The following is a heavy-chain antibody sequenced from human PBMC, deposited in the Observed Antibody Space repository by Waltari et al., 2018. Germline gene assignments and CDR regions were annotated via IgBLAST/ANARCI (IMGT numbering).Heavy chain of an antibody. CDR2: IYSGGTT. Sequence: QVVLLESGPGLVKPSETLSLTCTVSGDSISRYYWGWVRQPAGKTLEWIGRIYSGGTTHYNPSRKSRVTLSVDMSQNQVSLRLTSVTAADTAMYYCVRDGGRLYGPENFHGIDSWGQGTLVTVSS. V-gene: IGHV4-4*07. CDR1: GDSISRYY. D-gene: IGHD3-10*01. J-gene: IGHJ4*02. CDR3: VRDGGRLYGPENFHGIDS.